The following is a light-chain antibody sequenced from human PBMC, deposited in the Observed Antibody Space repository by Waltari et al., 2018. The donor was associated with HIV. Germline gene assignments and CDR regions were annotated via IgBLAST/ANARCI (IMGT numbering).Light chain of an antibody. Sequence: AIQMTQSQSSLSASAGDRAPITCRASQGISNDLGWFQHKPGKAPKLLIYTAASLQRGVPSSFSGSGSGTDFTLTISNLQPEDFATYDCLQDYKDPLTCGQGTKVEIK. J-gene: IGKJ1*01. CDR2: TAA. CDR1: QGISND. CDR3: LQDYKDPLT. V-gene: IGKV1-6*01.